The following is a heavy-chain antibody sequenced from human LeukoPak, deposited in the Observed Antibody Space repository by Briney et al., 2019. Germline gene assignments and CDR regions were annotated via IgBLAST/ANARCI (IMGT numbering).Heavy chain of an antibody. CDR1: GFTFSSYW. CDR3: ARARDYGSGGANAFDI. Sequence: PGGSLRLSCAASGFTFSSYWMSWVRQAPGKGLEWVANIKQDGSEKYYVDSVKGRLTISRDNAENSLYLQMNSLRVEDTAVYYCARARDYGSGGANAFDIWGQGTMVTVSS. CDR2: IKQDGSEK. D-gene: IGHD3-10*01. V-gene: IGHV3-7*05. J-gene: IGHJ3*02.